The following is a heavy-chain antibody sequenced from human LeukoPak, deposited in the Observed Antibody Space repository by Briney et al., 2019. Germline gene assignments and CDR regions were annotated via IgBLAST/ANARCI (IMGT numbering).Heavy chain of an antibody. V-gene: IGHV1-18*01. CDR3: ARDGSGVWFDY. CDR2: INAYNGDT. J-gene: IGHJ4*02. D-gene: IGHD3-10*01. Sequence: ASVKVSCKASNYTFTSYGISWVRQAPGQGLEWMAWINAYNGDTNYAQKFQGRVTLTTDTATSTAYMELRSLRSDDTAVYYCARDGSGVWFDYWGQGTLVTVSS. CDR1: NYTFTSYG.